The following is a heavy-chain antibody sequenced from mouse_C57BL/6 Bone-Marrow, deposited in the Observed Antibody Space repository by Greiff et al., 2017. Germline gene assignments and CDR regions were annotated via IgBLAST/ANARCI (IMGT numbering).Heavy chain of an antibody. Sequence: VQLQQPGAELVKPGASVKLSCKASGYTFTSYCMHWVKQRPGRGLEWIGMIDPNSGGTKYNEKFKSKSTLTVDKTSSTAYMQLSSLTSEDSAVYYCARSGDSYGSRLGYWGQGTTVTVSS. J-gene: IGHJ2*01. CDR3: ARSGDSYGSRLGY. CDR2: IDPNSGGT. CDR1: GYTFTSYC. D-gene: IGHD1-1*01. V-gene: IGHV1-72*01.